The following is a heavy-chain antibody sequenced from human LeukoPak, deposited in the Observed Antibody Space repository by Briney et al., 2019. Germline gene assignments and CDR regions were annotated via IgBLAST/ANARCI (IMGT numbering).Heavy chain of an antibody. CDR3: AKAYSGSYRYFDY. Sequence: PGGSLRLSCAASGFTFSSYAMHWVRQAPGKGLEWVAVISYDGSNKYYADSVKGRFTISRDNSKNTLYLQMNSLRAEDTAVYYCAKAYSGSYRYFDYWGQGTLVTVSS. D-gene: IGHD1-26*01. CDR2: ISYDGSNK. J-gene: IGHJ4*02. V-gene: IGHV3-30*04. CDR1: GFTFSSYA.